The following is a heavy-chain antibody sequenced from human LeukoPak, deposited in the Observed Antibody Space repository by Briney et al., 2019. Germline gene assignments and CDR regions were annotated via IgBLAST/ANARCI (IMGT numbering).Heavy chain of an antibody. J-gene: IGHJ4*02. CDR3: TREDY. Sequence: ASVKVSCKTSGYTFTGYYIHWVRQAPGQGLEWMGWINANSGGTIYAQKFQGRVTMTRDTSISTAYMELTSLTSDDTAVYYCTREDYWGQGTLVTASS. CDR1: GYTFTGYY. CDR2: INANSGGT. V-gene: IGHV1-2*02.